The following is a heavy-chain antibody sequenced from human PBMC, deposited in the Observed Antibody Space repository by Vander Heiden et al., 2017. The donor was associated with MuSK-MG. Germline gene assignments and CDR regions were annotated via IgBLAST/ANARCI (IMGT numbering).Heavy chain of an antibody. J-gene: IGHJ4*02. CDR1: GLTFSHYW. CDR2: INQDGSEK. D-gene: IGHD1-26*01. Sequence: VQLVESGGRLVQPGESLRLSCEVSGLTFSHYWMTWVRQAPGKGLQWVANINQDGSEKYYVDSVKGRFTLSRDNAKNSLHLQMNSLRVEDTAVYYCARGSVGPFDYWGQGSLGTVSS. V-gene: IGHV3-7*01. CDR3: ARGSVGPFDY.